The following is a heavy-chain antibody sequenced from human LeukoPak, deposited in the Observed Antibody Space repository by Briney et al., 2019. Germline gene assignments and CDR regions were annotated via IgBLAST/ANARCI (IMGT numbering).Heavy chain of an antibody. CDR2: ISGSGGST. V-gene: IGHV3-23*01. D-gene: IGHD1-26*01. J-gene: IGHJ4*02. CDR1: GFTLSSYA. CDR3: AKGDTTWELPHDY. Sequence: GGSLRLSCAVSGFTLSSYAMNWVRQAPGKGLEWVSAISGSGGSTYYADSVKGRFTISRDKSKNTLYLQMNSLRAGDTAVYYCAKGDTTWELPHDYWGQGTLVTVSS.